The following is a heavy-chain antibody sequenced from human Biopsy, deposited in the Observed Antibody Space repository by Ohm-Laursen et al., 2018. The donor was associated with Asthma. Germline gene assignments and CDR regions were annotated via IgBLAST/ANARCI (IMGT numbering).Heavy chain of an antibody. CDR3: ARTYYDFLTGQVKDVFGV. CDR2: VNTGNGDT. V-gene: IGHV1-3*04. D-gene: IGHD3-9*01. J-gene: IGHJ3*01. CDR1: GYNFISFA. Sequence: ASVKVSCKTSGYNFISFAIHWARQAPGQRLEWMGWVNTGNGDTKYSQKFQGRVTITRDTSASTAYMELRSLRSEDTATYYRARTYYDFLTGQVKDVFGVWGQGTMVTVSS.